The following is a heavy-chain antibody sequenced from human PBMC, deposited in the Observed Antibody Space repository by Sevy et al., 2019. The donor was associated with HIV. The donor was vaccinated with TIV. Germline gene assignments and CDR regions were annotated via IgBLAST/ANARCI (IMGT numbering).Heavy chain of an antibody. Sequence: GGSLRLSCVASEFRLSNYAMNWVRQAPGKGLEWVSGISGSGGSSYYADSVKGRFTISRDNSKNTLYLQMNSLRAEDTAMYYCAKDLYYDNSLIDYWGQGILVTVSS. V-gene: IGHV3-23*01. CDR1: EFRLSNYA. D-gene: IGHD3-22*01. CDR2: ISGSGGSS. J-gene: IGHJ4*02. CDR3: AKDLYYDNSLIDY.